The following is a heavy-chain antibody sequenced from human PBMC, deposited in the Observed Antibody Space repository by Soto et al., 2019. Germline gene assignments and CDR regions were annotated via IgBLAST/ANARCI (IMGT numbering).Heavy chain of an antibody. CDR1: GGSISSYY. CDR2: IYYSGST. CDR3: ARGMVATMFDY. J-gene: IGHJ4*02. D-gene: IGHD5-12*01. Sequence: SETLSLTCTVSGGSISSYYWSWIRQPPGKGLEWIGYIYYSGSTNYNPSLKSRVTISVDTSKNQFSLKPSSVTAADTAVYYCARGMVATMFDYWGQGTLVTVSS. V-gene: IGHV4-59*01.